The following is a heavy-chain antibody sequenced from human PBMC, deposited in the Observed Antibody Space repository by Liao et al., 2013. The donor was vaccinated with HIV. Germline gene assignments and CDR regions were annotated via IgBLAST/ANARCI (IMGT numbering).Heavy chain of an antibody. CDR1: GGSISSYF. V-gene: IGHV4-59*12. CDR2: TYNIGST. J-gene: IGHJ4*02. CDR3: ARSGLGAGVVILGY. D-gene: IGHD3-3*01. Sequence: QVQLQESGPGLVKPSETLSLICTVSGGSISSYFWSWIRQPPGKGLEWLGYTYNIGSTNYNPSLKSRVTISVDTSKNQFSLKLSSVTAADTAVYYCARSGLGAGVVILGYWGQGTLVTVSS.